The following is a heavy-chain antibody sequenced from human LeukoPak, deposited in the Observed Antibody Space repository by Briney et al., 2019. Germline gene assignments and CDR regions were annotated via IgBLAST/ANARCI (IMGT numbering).Heavy chain of an antibody. J-gene: IGHJ4*02. D-gene: IGHD3-16*02. CDR1: GFTFSSYS. CDR3: ARAPVGRLSGYYFDY. Sequence: PGGSLRLSCAASGFTFSSYSMNWVRQAPGKGLEWVSYISSSSSTIYYADSVKGRFTISRDNAKNSLYLQMNSLRAEDTAVYYCARAPVGRLSGYYFDYWGQGTLVTVSS. V-gene: IGHV3-48*01. CDR2: ISSSSSTI.